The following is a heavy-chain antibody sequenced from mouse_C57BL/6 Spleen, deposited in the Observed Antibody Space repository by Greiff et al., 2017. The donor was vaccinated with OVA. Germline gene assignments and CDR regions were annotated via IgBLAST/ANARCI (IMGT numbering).Heavy chain of an antibody. D-gene: IGHD1-1*01. CDR2: IWSGGST. CDR1: GFSLTSYG. Sequence: VKLMESGPGLVQPSQSLSITCTVSGFSLTSYGVHWVRQSPGKGLEWLGVIWSGGSTDYNAAFISRLSISKDNSKSQVSFKMNSLQADDTAIYYCARMGYGSSYVNYFDYWGQGITLTVSS. V-gene: IGHV2-2*01. J-gene: IGHJ2*01. CDR3: ARMGYGSSYVNYFDY.